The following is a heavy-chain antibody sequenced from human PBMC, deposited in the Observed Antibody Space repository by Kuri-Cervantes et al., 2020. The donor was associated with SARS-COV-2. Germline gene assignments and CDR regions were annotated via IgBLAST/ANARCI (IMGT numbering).Heavy chain of an antibody. J-gene: IGHJ1*01. CDR3: AKGDWNYATH. V-gene: IGHV3-33*06. CDR1: GFTFSSYW. CDR2: IWYDGSNK. Sequence: GESLKISCAASGFTFSSYWMSWVRQAPGKGLEWVAVIWYDGSNKYYADSVKGRFTISRDNSKNTLYLQMNSLRAEDTAVYYCAKGDWNYATHWGQGTLVTVSS. D-gene: IGHD1-7*01.